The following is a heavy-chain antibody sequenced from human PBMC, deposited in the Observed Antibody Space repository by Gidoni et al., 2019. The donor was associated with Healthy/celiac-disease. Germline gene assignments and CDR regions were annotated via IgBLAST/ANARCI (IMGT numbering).Heavy chain of an antibody. CDR1: GDLPLA. V-gene: IGHV1-69*01. D-gene: IGHD2-2*01. Sequence: QVQLVQSGAEVKKPGSSVKVSCKASGDLPLARVSTGTGLLSAHCTTPIFGTANYAQKFQGRVTITADESTSTAYMELSSLRSEDTAVYYCARGYCSSTSCYLAQGGFALGPWGQGTLVTVSS. CDR3: ARGYCSSTSCYLAQGGFALGP. J-gene: IGHJ5*02. CDR2: TTPIFGTA.